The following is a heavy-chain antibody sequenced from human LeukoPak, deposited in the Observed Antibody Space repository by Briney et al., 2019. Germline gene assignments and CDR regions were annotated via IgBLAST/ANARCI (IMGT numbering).Heavy chain of an antibody. Sequence: PGGSLRLSCAASGFIFSNYEMNWVRQAPGKGLVWVSRILSDGSSTTTYADSVKGRFTISRDNAKNTLYLQMNSLRAEDTAVYYCARSAGIEATIVLGYWGQGTLVTVSS. CDR2: ILSDGSSTT. D-gene: IGHD5-12*01. CDR3: ARSAGIEATIVLGY. J-gene: IGHJ4*02. CDR1: GFIFSNYE. V-gene: IGHV3-74*01.